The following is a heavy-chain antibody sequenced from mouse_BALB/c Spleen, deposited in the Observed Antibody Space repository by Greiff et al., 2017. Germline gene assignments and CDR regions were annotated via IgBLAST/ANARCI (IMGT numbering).Heavy chain of an antibody. CDR3: ARGARREGY. CDR1: GFHIKDTY. CDR2: IDPANGNT. Sequence: VQLKQSGAELVKPGASVKLSCTASGFHIKDTYMHWVQQRPEQGLEWIGRIDPANGNTKYDPKFQGKATITADTSSNTAYLQLSSLTSEDTAVYYCARGARREGYWGQGTTRTVSS. V-gene: IGHV14-3*02. J-gene: IGHJ2*01.